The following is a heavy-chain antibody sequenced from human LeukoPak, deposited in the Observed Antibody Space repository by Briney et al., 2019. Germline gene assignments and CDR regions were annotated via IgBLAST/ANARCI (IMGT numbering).Heavy chain of an antibody. CDR2: IFHSGNS. V-gene: IGHV4-38-2*02. J-gene: IGHJ3*01. CDR1: GYSMSSGYY. Sequence: SETLSLTCTVSGYSMSSGYYWGWIRQPPGKGLQWIGSIFHSGNSYYNPSLKSRVTISVDTSKDQFSLKVNSVTAADTAVYYCARVGYNWNLWFDFWGQGTTVTVSS. CDR3: ARVGYNWNLWFDF. D-gene: IGHD1-7*01.